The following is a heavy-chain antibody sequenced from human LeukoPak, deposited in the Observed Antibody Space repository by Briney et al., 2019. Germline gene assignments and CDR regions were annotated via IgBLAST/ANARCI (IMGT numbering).Heavy chain of an antibody. CDR3: ARVSVPYWYFDL. J-gene: IGHJ2*01. CDR2: IIPIFGTA. Sequence: SVKVSCKASGGTFSSYTISWVRQAPGQGLEWMGGIIPIFGTANYAQKFQGRVTITTDESTSTAYMELSSLRSEDTAVYYCARVSVPYWYFDLWGRGTLVTVSS. V-gene: IGHV1-69*05. CDR1: GGTFSSYT.